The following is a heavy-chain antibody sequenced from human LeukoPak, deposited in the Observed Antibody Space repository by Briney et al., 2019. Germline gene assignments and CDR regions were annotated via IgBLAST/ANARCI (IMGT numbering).Heavy chain of an antibody. J-gene: IGHJ4*02. CDR1: GFTFSNAY. V-gene: IGHV3-49*04. D-gene: IGHD1-1*01. CDR3: TRDRGAYNLYDY. Sequence: GGSLRLSCAASGFTFSNAYMNWVRQAPGKGLEWVGFIRSKAYSETADYAASVKGRFTISRDDSKAIAYLQMNSLKTEDTAVYHCTRDRGAYNLYDYWGQGTLVTVSS. CDR2: IRSKAYSETA.